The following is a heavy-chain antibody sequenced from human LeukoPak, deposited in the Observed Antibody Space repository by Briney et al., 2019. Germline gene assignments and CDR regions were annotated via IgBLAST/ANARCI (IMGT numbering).Heavy chain of an antibody. CDR2: IYPSGST. Sequence: SETLSLTCTVSGGSISNSNWWSWFRQTPGKGLEWIGEIYPSGSTNYNPSLKSRVTISVDKSKNQYSLNLSSVTAADTAVYYCARDPPRGYGLDVWGPGITVTVS. J-gene: IGHJ6*02. CDR1: GGSISNSNW. CDR3: ARDPPRGYGLDV. V-gene: IGHV4-4*02.